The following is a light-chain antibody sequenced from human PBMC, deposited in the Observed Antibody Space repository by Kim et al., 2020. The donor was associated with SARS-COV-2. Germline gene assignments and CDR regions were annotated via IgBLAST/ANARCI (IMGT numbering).Light chain of an antibody. CDR2: GKN. Sequence: SSELTQDPAVSVALGQTVRITCQGDSLRSYYASWYQQKPGQAPVLVIYGKNNRPSGIPDRFSGSSSGNTASLTITGAQAEDEADYYCNSRDSRGNVVFVG. V-gene: IGLV3-19*01. CDR1: SLRSYY. J-gene: IGLJ2*01. CDR3: NSRDSRGNVV.